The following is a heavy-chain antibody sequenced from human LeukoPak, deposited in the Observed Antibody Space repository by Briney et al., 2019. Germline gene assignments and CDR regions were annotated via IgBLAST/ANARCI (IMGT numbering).Heavy chain of an antibody. CDR1: GFTFSAYA. CDR2: ISGSSDNT. J-gene: IGHJ4*02. Sequence: GGSLRLSCATSGFTFSAYAMSWVRQAPGKGLEWVSAISGSSDNTYYTDSVKGRFTISRDNSKNTLYLQMNSLRAEDTAVYYCAKTYGDYFDYWGQGTLVTVSS. V-gene: IGHV3-23*01. CDR3: AKTYGDYFDY. D-gene: IGHD4-17*01.